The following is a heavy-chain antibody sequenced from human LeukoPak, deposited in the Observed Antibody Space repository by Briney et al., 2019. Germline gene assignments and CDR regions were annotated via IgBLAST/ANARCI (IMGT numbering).Heavy chain of an antibody. D-gene: IGHD3-10*01. J-gene: IGHJ6*02. CDR2: INHSGST. V-gene: IGHV4-34*01. CDR1: GGSFSGYY. Sequence: SETLSLTCDVYGGSFSGYYWSWIRQPPGKGLEWIGEINHSGSTNYNPSLKSRVTISVDTSKNQFSLKLSSVTAADTAVYYCARGGAGSGSYYYYYYGMDVWGQGTTVTVSS. CDR3: ARGGAGSGSYYYYYYGMDV.